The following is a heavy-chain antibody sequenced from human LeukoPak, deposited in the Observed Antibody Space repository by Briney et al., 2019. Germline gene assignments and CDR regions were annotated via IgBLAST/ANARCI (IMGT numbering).Heavy chain of an antibody. V-gene: IGHV4-34*01. D-gene: IGHD3-10*01. CDR1: GGSFSGYY. J-gene: IGHJ4*02. CDR2: INHSGST. CDR3: ARQRRYYYGSGSFPDY. Sequence: PSETLSLTCAVYGGSFSGYYWSWIRQPPGKGLEWIGEINHSGSTNYNPSLKSRVTISVDTSKNQFSLKLSSVTAADTAVYYCARQRRYYYGSGSFPDYWGQGTLVTVFS.